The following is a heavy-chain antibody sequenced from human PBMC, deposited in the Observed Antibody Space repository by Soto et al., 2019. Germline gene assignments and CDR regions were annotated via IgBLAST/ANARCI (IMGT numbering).Heavy chain of an antibody. CDR2: IYYSGST. J-gene: IGHJ4*02. CDR3: ARCRDGYMYYFDY. Sequence: QVQLQESGPGLVKPSETLSLTCTVSGGSISDYYWSWIRQPPGTGLEWIGYIYYSGSTNYNPSLKSRVTMSVDTSKNQFSLKLSSVTAADTALYYCARCRDGYMYYFDYWGQGTLVTVSS. D-gene: IGHD5-12*01. CDR1: GGSISDYY. V-gene: IGHV4-59*01.